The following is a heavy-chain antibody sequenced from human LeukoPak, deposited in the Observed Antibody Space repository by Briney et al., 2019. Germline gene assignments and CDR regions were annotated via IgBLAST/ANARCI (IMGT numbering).Heavy chain of an antibody. V-gene: IGHV4-59*08. D-gene: IGHD2/OR15-2a*01. Sequence: PSETLSLTCTVSGGSISSYYWSWIRQPPGKGLEWIAYISDIGSINYNPSLKSRVTISLDTSKNQFSLKLSSVAAADTAVYYCAGHHPRNTVDFWGQGTLVTVSS. J-gene: IGHJ4*02. CDR2: ISDIGSI. CDR1: GGSISSYY. CDR3: AGHHPRNTVDF.